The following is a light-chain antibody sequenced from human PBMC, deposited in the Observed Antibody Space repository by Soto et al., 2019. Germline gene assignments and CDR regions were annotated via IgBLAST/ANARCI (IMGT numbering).Light chain of an antibody. CDR2: GAS. Sequence: EIVLTQSPGTLSLSPGERATLSCRASQSVSSSYLAWYQQKPGQAPRLLIYGASSRATGIPDRFSGSGSGTDFNLTSSRLEPEDLAVYYCQQYGSSPRTFGRGTKVGIK. V-gene: IGKV3-20*01. CDR1: QSVSSSY. J-gene: IGKJ1*01. CDR3: QQYGSSPRT.